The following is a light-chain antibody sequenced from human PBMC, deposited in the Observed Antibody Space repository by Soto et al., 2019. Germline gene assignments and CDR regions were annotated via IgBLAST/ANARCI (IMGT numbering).Light chain of an antibody. CDR1: QSVSSSY. Sequence: EIVLTQSPGTLSLSPGERATLSCRASQSVSSSYLAWYRQKPGQAPRLLIYGASSRATGIPDRFSGSGSGTDFTLTISRLEPEDFAVYYCQPYNNWPLTFGGGTKVDIK. V-gene: IGKV3-20*01. CDR3: QPYNNWPLT. J-gene: IGKJ4*01. CDR2: GAS.